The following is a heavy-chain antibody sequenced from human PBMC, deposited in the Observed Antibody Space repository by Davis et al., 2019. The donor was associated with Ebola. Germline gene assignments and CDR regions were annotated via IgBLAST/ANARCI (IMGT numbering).Heavy chain of an antibody. J-gene: IGHJ4*02. Sequence: GGSLRLFCAASGFTFSSYEMNWVRQAPGKGLEWVSYISSSGSTIYYADSVKGRFTISRDNAKNSLYLQMNSLRAEDTAVYYCARGWIPQLPIDYWGQGTLVTVSS. V-gene: IGHV3-48*03. CDR3: ARGWIPQLPIDY. CDR1: GFTFSSYE. CDR2: ISSSGSTI. D-gene: IGHD5-18*01.